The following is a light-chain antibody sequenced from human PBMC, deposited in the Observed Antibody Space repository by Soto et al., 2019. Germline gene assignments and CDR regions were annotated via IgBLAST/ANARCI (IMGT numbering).Light chain of an antibody. Sequence: ALTQPASVSGSPGQSITISCTGTSSDVGGNKYVSWYQQHPGEAPKLMIYEVSNRPSGVSNRFSGSKSGNTASLTISGLRAEDEADYYCSSYTSSSTYVFGTGTKVTVL. CDR1: SSDVGGNKY. J-gene: IGLJ1*01. CDR2: EVS. CDR3: SSYTSSSTYV. V-gene: IGLV2-14*01.